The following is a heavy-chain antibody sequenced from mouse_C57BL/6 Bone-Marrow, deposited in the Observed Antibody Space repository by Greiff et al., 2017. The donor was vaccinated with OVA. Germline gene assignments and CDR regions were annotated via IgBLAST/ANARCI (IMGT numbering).Heavy chain of an antibody. CDR1: GYTFTSYW. CDR3: AREDYYYGSSTWFAY. J-gene: IGHJ3*01. V-gene: IGHV1-52*01. CDR2: IDPSDSET. Sequence: QVQLKQPGAELVRPGSSVKLSCKASGYTFTSYWMHWVKQRPIQGLEWIGNIDPSDSETHYNQKFKDKATLTVDKSSSTAYMQLSSLTSEDSAVYYCAREDYYYGSSTWFAYWGQGTLVTVSA. D-gene: IGHD1-1*01.